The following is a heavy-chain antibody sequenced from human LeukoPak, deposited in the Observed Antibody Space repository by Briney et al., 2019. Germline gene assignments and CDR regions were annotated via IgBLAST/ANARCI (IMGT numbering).Heavy chain of an antibody. Sequence: EASVKVSCKASGYTFTNYDINWVRQATGQGLEWMGWISAQHGQTEYAPNSQDRVTMTTDTYTNTAYMELRSLRSDDTAVYYCAGSLGYCTSNVCYLKYWGQGTLVTVSS. V-gene: IGHV1-18*01. CDR2: ISAQHGQT. J-gene: IGHJ4*02. CDR1: GYTFTNYD. CDR3: AGSLGYCTSNVCYLKY. D-gene: IGHD2-8*01.